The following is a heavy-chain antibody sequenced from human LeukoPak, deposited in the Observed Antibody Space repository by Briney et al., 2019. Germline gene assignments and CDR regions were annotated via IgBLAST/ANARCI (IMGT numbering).Heavy chain of an antibody. D-gene: IGHD3-9*01. CDR2: IYTSGST. CDR3: ARDKTDYDILTDAGYFDY. CDR1: GGSISSGSYY. J-gene: IGHJ4*02. V-gene: IGHV4-61*02. Sequence: SETLSLTCTVSGGSISSGSYYWSWIRQPAGKGLEWIGRIYTSGSTNYNPSLRSRVTISVDTSKNQFSLKLSSVTAADTAVYYCARDKTDYDILTDAGYFDYWGQGTLVTVSS.